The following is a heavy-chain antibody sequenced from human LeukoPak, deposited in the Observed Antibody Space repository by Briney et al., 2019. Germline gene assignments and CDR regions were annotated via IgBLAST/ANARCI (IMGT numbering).Heavy chain of an antibody. CDR1: GGSISSGGYY. Sequence: SETLSLTCTVSGGSISSGGYYWSWIRQHPGKGLEWIGYIYYSGSTYYNPSLKSRVTISVDTSKNQFSLKLSSVTAAATAVYYCARVVLGYCSGGSCFGRWFDPWGQGTLVTVSS. J-gene: IGHJ5*02. D-gene: IGHD2-15*01. V-gene: IGHV4-31*03. CDR3: ARVVLGYCSGGSCFGRWFDP. CDR2: IYYSGST.